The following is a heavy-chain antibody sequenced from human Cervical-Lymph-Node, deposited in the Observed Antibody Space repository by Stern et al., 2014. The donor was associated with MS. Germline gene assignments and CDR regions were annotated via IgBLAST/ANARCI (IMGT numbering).Heavy chain of an antibody. CDR2: ITPGVLGT. V-gene: IGHV1-46*01. CDR1: GYTFTGYY. D-gene: IGHD3-3*01. CDR3: ARGPNFWSGYQDY. J-gene: IGHJ4*02. Sequence: VQLVESGAEVKKPGASVKVSCKASGYTFTGYYMHWVRQAPGQGLEWMGMITPGVLGTTYAQKFQGRVTITRDTSTSTVYMELSSLRSDDTAVYYCARGPNFWSGYQDYWGQGTLVTVSS.